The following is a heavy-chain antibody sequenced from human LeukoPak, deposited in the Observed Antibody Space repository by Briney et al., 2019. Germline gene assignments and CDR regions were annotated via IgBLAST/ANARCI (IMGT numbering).Heavy chain of an antibody. J-gene: IGHJ4*02. V-gene: IGHV3-21*01. CDR3: AKDPTYDSSGYYWYYFDY. CDR1: GFTFSDYS. D-gene: IGHD3-22*01. CDR2: ITRSSSYI. Sequence: PGGSLRLSCAASGFTFSDYSINWVRQAPGKGLEWVSSITRSSSYIYYGDSVKGRFTISRDNAENSVYLQMNSLRAEDTAVYYCAKDPTYDSSGYYWYYFDYWGQGTLVTVS.